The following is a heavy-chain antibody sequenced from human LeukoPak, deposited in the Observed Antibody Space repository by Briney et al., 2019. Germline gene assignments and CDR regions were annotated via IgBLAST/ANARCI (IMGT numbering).Heavy chain of an antibody. CDR1: GFTFSSYW. CDR2: IKQDGSEK. V-gene: IGHV3-7*01. Sequence: GGSLRLSCAASGFTFSSYWMSWVRQAPGKGLEWVANIKQDGSEKYYVDSVKGRFTISRDNAKNSLYLQMNSLRAEDTAVYYCARGGGRLWSKYYFDYWGQGTLVTVSS. D-gene: IGHD4/OR15-4a*01. CDR3: ARGGGRLWSKYYFDY. J-gene: IGHJ4*02.